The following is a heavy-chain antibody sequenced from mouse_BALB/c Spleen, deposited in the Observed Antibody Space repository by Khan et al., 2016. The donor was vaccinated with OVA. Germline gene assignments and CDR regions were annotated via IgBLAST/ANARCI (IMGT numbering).Heavy chain of an antibody. V-gene: IGHV1-74*01. D-gene: IGHD1-1*02. CDR2: IDPSNGDT. CDR1: GYTFTNYC. CDR3: AIHYSGRFTY. J-gene: IGHJ3*01. Sequence: QVQLQQPGPELVRPGASVRLSCTASGYTFTNYCMHWVKQRPGQGLEWIGRIDPSNGDTRLNPKFKGKATMNVDTSSNTAYLQLSSLTSEDTAVYSCAIHYSGRFTYWCQGTPVTVS.